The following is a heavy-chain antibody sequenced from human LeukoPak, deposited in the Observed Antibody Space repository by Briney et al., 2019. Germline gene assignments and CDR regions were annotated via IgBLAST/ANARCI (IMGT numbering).Heavy chain of an antibody. V-gene: IGHV3-23*01. CDR1: GFTFSSYS. CDR3: AKVKGKDGFRDAYDI. CDR2: ISNSGGRT. J-gene: IGHJ3*02. Sequence: PGGSLRPSCAASGFTFSSYSMNWVRQAPGKGLEWVSSISNSGGRTYYADFVKGRFTTARDNSKNTLYLQMNSLRAEDTALYYCAKVKGKDGFRDAYDIWGQGTMVTVSS.